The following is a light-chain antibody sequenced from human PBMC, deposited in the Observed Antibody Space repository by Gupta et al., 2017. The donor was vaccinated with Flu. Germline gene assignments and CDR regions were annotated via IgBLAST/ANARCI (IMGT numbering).Light chain of an antibody. CDR2: EAS. J-gene: IGKJ5*01. Sequence: DIQLTQSPSSVSASVGDSVTITCRASQNVYTYLVWYQQKPGEAPKLLIYEASSLQSGVPSRFSGSGSGTDFTLTINRLQPEDFATYYCQQANRLPITVGQGTXLEIK. V-gene: IGKV1D-12*01. CDR3: QQANRLPIT. CDR1: QNVYTY.